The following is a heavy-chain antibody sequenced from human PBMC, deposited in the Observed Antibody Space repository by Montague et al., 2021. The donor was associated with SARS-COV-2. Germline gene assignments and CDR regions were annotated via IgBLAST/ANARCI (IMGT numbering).Heavy chain of an antibody. CDR1: GGSFSGYD. J-gene: IGHJ4*02. Sequence: SETLSLTCAVYGGSFSGYDWSWIRQSPGKGLEWIGEINHSGSTNYNPSLKSRVTVSVDTSKNQFSLKLSSVTAADTAVYYCARTRIAVAGPGAVHYWGQGTLVTVSS. V-gene: IGHV4-34*01. CDR3: ARTRIAVAGPGAVHY. CDR2: INHSGST. D-gene: IGHD6-19*01.